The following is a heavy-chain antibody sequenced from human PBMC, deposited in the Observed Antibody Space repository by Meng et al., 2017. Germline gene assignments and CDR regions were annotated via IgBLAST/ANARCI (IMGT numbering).Heavy chain of an antibody. Sequence: SETLSLTCTVSGGSISSSSYYWGWIRQPPGKGLEWIGSIYYSGSTYYNPSLKSRVTISVDTSKNQFSLKLSSVTAADTAVYYCARGDYYGSGSYFPYYGMDVWGQGNTVNGAS. CDR1: GGSISSSSYY. V-gene: IGHV4-39*07. J-gene: IGHJ6*01. CDR2: IYYSGST. CDR3: ARGDYYGSGSYFPYYGMDV. D-gene: IGHD3-10*01.